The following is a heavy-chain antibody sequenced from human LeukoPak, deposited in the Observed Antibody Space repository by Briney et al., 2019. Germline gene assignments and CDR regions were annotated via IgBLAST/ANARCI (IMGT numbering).Heavy chain of an antibody. CDR2: IYYSGST. CDR3: ARSRPGFDY. CDR1: GGSISSSSYY. Sequence: SETLSLTCTVSGGSISSSSYYWGWIRQPPGKGLEWIGSIYYSGSTYYNPSRKSQVTISVDTSKNQFSLKLSSVTAADTAVYSCARSRPGFDYWGQGTLVTVSS. V-gene: IGHV4-39*07. J-gene: IGHJ4*02.